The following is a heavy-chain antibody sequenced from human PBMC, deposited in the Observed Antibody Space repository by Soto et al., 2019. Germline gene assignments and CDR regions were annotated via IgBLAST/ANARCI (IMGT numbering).Heavy chain of an antibody. V-gene: IGHV5-10-1*01. Sequence: GESLKISCQGSGYSFTSYWISWVRQMPGKGLEWMGRIDPSDSYTNYSPSFQGHVTISADKSISTAYLQWSSLKASDTAMYYCARLGGSSPPRGAETQRYYYYYYGMDVWGQGTTVTVSS. CDR3: ARLGGSSPPRGAETQRYYYYYYGMDV. D-gene: IGHD2-2*01. CDR1: GYSFTSYW. J-gene: IGHJ6*02. CDR2: IDPSDSYT.